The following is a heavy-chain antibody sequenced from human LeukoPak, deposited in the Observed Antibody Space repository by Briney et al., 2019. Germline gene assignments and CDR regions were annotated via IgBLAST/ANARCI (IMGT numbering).Heavy chain of an antibody. J-gene: IGHJ5*02. CDR1: GGSISSSSYY. Sequence: SETLSLTCTVSGGSISSSSYYWGWIRQPPGKGLEWIGSIYYSGSTYYNPSLKSRVTISIDTSKNQFSLKLSSVTAADTAVYYCARQVSYYDPSWFDPWGQGTLVTVSS. CDR2: IYYSGST. CDR3: ARQVSYYDPSWFDP. V-gene: IGHV4-39*01. D-gene: IGHD3-22*01.